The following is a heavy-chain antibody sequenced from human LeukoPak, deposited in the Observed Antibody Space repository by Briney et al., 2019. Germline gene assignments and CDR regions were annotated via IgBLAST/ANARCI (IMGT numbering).Heavy chain of an antibody. CDR2: IYHSGST. V-gene: IGHV4-38-2*02. CDR3: ARDFFSSSWSNPDLDSEYYYYYYYMDV. CDR1: GYSISSGYY. J-gene: IGHJ6*03. D-gene: IGHD6-13*01. Sequence: SETLSFTCTVSGYSISSGYYWGWIRQPPGKGLEWIGSIYHSGSTYYNPSLRSRVTISVDTSKNQFSLKLSSVTAADTAVYYCARDFFSSSWSNPDLDSEYYYYYYYMDVWGKGTTVTISS.